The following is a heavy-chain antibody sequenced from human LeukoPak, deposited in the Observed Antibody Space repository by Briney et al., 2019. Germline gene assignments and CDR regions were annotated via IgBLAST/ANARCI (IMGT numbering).Heavy chain of an antibody. D-gene: IGHD4-17*01. Sequence: GGSLRLSCAASGFTFSSYGMHWVRQAPGKGLEWVAVIWYDGSNKYYADSVKGRFTISRDNSKNTLYLQMNSLRAEDTAVYYCGRDADMTTVTNWFDPWGQGTLVTVSS. V-gene: IGHV3-33*01. CDR3: GRDADMTTVTNWFDP. CDR2: IWYDGSNK. J-gene: IGHJ5*02. CDR1: GFTFSSYG.